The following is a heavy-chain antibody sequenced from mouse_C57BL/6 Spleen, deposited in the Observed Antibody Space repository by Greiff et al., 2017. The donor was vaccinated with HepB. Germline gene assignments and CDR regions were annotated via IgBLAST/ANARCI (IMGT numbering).Heavy chain of an antibody. J-gene: IGHJ3*01. CDR2: IDPENGDT. CDR3: SIGSSPFAY. V-gene: IGHV14-4*01. Sequence: EVQLQQSGAELVRPGASVKLSCTASGFNIKDDYMHWVKQRPEQGLEWIGWIDPENGDTEYASKFQGKATITADTSSNTAYLQLSSLTSEDTAVYYCSIGSSPFAYGGQGTLVTVSA. D-gene: IGHD1-1*01. CDR1: GFNIKDDY.